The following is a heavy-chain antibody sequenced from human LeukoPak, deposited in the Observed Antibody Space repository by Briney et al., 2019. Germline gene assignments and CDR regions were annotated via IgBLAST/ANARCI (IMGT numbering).Heavy chain of an antibody. CDR1: GGSISSVTYY. Sequence: SETLSLTCTVSGGSISSVTYYWSWIRQPAGKGLEWIGRIYTSGSINYNPSRQSRVTISVDTSKNQFSLKLPSVTAADTAVYYCARDLRHYDFWSGYYTDAFDIWGQGTMVTVSS. J-gene: IGHJ3*02. V-gene: IGHV4-61*02. CDR3: ARDLRHYDFWSGYYTDAFDI. CDR2: IYTSGSI. D-gene: IGHD3-3*01.